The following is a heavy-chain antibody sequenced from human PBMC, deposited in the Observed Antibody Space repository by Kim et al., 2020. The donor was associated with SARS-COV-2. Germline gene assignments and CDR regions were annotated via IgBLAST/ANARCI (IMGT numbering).Heavy chain of an antibody. J-gene: IGHJ4*02. Sequence: SYNPSLKSRVTISVDTSNNQFSLKLTSVTAADAAVYYCARDLRGSSCYDSWGQGILVTVSS. CDR3: ARDLRGSSCYDS. V-gene: IGHV4-59*01. D-gene: IGHD3-16*01.